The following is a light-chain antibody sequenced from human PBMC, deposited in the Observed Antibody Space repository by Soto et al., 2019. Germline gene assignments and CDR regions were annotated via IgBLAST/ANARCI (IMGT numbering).Light chain of an antibody. V-gene: IGLV2-14*01. Sequence: QSALTQPASVSGSPGQSIAISWTGTTSDVGAYNYVSWYQQHPGKAPKLMIYQVSNRPSGVSNRFSGSKSGNTASLTISGLQAEDEADYYCSSYTSSTTDVFGTGTKVTVL. J-gene: IGLJ1*01. CDR1: TSDVGAYNY. CDR2: QVS. CDR3: SSYTSSTTDV.